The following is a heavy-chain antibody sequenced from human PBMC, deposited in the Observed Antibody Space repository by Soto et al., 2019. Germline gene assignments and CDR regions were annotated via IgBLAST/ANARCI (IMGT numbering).Heavy chain of an antibody. V-gene: IGHV4-34*01. CDR3: ARGYKNIPKGWGNVPATKHRYYGMDA. J-gene: IGHJ6*02. D-gene: IGHD2-2*01. Sequence: XETLSLTCSVDGWSLSGYYWSWIRQPPGKGLDWIGEINHSGSTNYNPSLKSRVTISVDTSKNQFSLKLSSVTAADTAVYYCARGYKNIPKGWGNVPATKHRYYGMDAWGQGNTVTVSS. CDR2: INHSGST. CDR1: GWSLSGYY.